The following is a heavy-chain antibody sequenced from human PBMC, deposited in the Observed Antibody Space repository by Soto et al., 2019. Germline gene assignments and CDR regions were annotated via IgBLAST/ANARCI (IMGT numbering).Heavy chain of an antibody. V-gene: IGHV1-18*01. CDR1: GYTFTSYG. CDR3: ARDLKRVATMGGGGLRY. D-gene: IGHD5-12*01. CDR2: ISAYNGNT. Sequence: ASVKVSCKASGYTFTSYGISWVRQAPGQGLEWMEWISAYNGNTIYAQKLQGRVTMTTDTSTSTAYMELRSLRSDDTAVYYCARDLKRVATMGGGGLRYWGQGTLVTVSS. J-gene: IGHJ4*02.